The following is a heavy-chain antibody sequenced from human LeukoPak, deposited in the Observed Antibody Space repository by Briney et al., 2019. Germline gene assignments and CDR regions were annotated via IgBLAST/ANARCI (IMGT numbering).Heavy chain of an antibody. J-gene: IGHJ4*02. CDR2: IYFSGST. Sequence: SETLSLTCTVSGGSISSYYWSWIRQPPGEGLEWIGYIYFSGSTHYNPSLKSRVTMSVDTSKNQFSLKLSSVTAADTAVYYCARSLYNDNWGQGTLVTVSS. CDR1: GGSISSYY. V-gene: IGHV4-59*01. CDR3: ARSLYNDN. D-gene: IGHD1-14*01.